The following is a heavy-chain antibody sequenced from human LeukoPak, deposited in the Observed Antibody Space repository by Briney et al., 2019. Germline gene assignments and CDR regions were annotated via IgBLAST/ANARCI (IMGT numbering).Heavy chain of an antibody. V-gene: IGHV1-46*01. CDR2: INPSGGST. Sequence: VASVKVSYKASGYTFTSYYMHWVRQAPGQGLEWMGIINPSGGSTSYAQKFQGRVTMTRDTSTSTVYMELSSLRSEDTAVYYCARDSYYDFWSGPYYYYGMDVWGQGTTVTVSS. J-gene: IGHJ6*02. CDR1: GYTFTSYY. CDR3: ARDSYYDFWSGPYYYYGMDV. D-gene: IGHD3-3*01.